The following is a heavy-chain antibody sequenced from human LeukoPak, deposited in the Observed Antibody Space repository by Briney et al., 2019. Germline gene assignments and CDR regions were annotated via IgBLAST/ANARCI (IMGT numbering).Heavy chain of an antibody. CDR1: GGTFSSYA. Sequence: GASVKVSCKASGGTFSSYAISWVRQAPGQGLEWMGRIIPILGIANYAQKFQGRATITADKSTSTAYMELSSLRSEDTAVYYCARDAPGGYYGSGTSVYWGQGTLVTASS. D-gene: IGHD3-10*01. V-gene: IGHV1-69*04. J-gene: IGHJ4*02. CDR3: ARDAPGGYYGSGTSVY. CDR2: IIPILGIA.